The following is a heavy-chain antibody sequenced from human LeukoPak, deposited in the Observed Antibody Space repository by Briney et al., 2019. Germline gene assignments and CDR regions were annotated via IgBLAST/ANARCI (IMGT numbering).Heavy chain of an antibody. CDR2: ISYDGSNK. V-gene: IGHV3-30*03. J-gene: IGHJ4*02. CDR3: ARDSRTLPD. CDR1: GFTFSSYG. D-gene: IGHD2/OR15-2a*01. Sequence: GGSLRLSCAASGFTFSSYGMHWVRQAPGKGLEWVAVISYDGSNKYYADSVKGRFTISRDNAKNSLYLQMNSLRGEDTAVYYCARDSRTLPDWGQGTLVTVSS.